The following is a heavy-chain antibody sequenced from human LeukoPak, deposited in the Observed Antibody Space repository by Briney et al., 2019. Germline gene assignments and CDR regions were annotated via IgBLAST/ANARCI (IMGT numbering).Heavy chain of an antibody. Sequence: GGSLRLSCAASGFTFSNYWMHWVRQAPGKGLVWVSRINSDGINTSYADSVKGRFTISRDNAKNTLNLQMNSLRPEDTAVYYCASNRYTYADYWGQGTLVTVSS. CDR1: GFTFSNYW. CDR3: ASNRYTYADY. V-gene: IGHV3-74*01. CDR2: INSDGINT. J-gene: IGHJ4*02. D-gene: IGHD5-18*01.